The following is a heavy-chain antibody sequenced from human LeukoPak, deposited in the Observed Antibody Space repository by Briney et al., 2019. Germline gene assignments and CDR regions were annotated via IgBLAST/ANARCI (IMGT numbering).Heavy chain of an antibody. CDR2: ISAYNGNT. J-gene: IGHJ5*02. CDR3: ARVDAQIAAVLFWFDP. CDR1: GYTFTSYG. Sequence: ASVKVSCKASGYTFTSYGISWVRQAPGQGLEWMGWISAYNGNTNYAQKLQGRVTMTTDTSTSTAYMELRSLRSDDTAVCYCARVDAQIAAVLFWFDPWGQGTLVTVSS. D-gene: IGHD3/OR15-3a*01. V-gene: IGHV1-18*01.